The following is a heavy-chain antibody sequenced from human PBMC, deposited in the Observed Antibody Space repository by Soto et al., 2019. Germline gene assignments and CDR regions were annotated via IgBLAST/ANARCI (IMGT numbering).Heavy chain of an antibody. Sequence: QVQLVQSGAEVTKPGASVKVSCKASGYTFTSNDINWVRQATGQGLEWMGWMSPNSGATGYAQKFQGRVTMTRDTSISTVYMELSNLRSEDTAIYYCARGVDNGVDVWGQGSTVTVSS. D-gene: IGHD2-8*01. CDR3: ARGVDNGVDV. V-gene: IGHV1-8*01. J-gene: IGHJ6*02. CDR2: MSPNSGAT. CDR1: GYTFTSND.